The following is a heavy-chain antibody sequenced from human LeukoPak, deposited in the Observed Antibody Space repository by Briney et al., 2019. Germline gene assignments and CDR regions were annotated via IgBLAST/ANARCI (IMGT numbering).Heavy chain of an antibody. CDR1: GFTFSNHG. D-gene: IGHD6-13*01. V-gene: IGHV3-23*01. J-gene: IGHJ4*02. CDR2: ISPSGDIT. Sequence: GGSLRLSCAASGFTFSNHGMNWVRQAPGKGLEWVSGISPSGDITYYADSVKGRFTISRDNSKNTLSLHMNSLRAEDTALYYCAKWFLPIAPAGTEVFWGQGTLVTVSS. CDR3: AKWFLPIAPAGTEVF.